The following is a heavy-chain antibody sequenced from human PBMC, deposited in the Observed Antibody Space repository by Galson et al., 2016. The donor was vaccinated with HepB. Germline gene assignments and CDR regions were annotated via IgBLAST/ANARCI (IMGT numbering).Heavy chain of an antibody. CDR3: ARDRRGGSNTLDY. Sequence: SLRLSCAASGFIFNSHAMNWVRQAPGKGLEWVAVISYDGSNEYYADSVKGRFTISRDNSKNTLYLHMNSLRAEDTAVNYCARDRRGGSNTLDYWGQGTLVTVSS. CDR2: ISYDGSNE. J-gene: IGHJ4*02. CDR1: GFIFNSHA. D-gene: IGHD1-26*01. V-gene: IGHV3-30-3*01.